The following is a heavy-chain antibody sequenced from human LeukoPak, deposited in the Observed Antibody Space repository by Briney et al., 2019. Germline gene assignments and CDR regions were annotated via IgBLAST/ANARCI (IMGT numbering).Heavy chain of an antibody. V-gene: IGHV3-21*01. Sequence: GGSLRLSCAASGFTFSSYSMNWVRQAPGKGLEWVSSISSSSSYIYYADSVKGRFTISRDNAKNSVYLQMNSLRAEDTAVYYRARDLRLGGATFYYMDVWGKGPRSPSP. CDR2: ISSSSSYI. J-gene: IGHJ6*03. CDR1: GFTFSSYS. CDR3: ARDLRLGGATFYYMDV. D-gene: IGHD1-26*01.